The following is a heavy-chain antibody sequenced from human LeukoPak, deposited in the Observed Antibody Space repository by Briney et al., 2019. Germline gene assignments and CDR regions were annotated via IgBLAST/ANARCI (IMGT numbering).Heavy chain of an antibody. Sequence: SVKVSCKASGGTFSSYAISWVRQAPGQGLEWMGGIIPIFGTANYAQKFQGRVTITADESTSTAYMELRSLRSEDTAVYYCARGGDSITMILNWFDPWGQGTLVTVSS. J-gene: IGHJ5*02. D-gene: IGHD3-22*01. CDR2: IIPIFGTA. V-gene: IGHV1-69*13. CDR1: GGTFSSYA. CDR3: ARGGDSITMILNWFDP.